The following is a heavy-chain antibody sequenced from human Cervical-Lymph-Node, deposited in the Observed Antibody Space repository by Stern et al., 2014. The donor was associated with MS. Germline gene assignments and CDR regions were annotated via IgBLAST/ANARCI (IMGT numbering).Heavy chain of an antibody. CDR2: GYNSGST. J-gene: IGHJ5*02. V-gene: IGHV4-59*01. D-gene: IGHD4-11*01. CDR3: ARLRVITASFDP. CDR1: GGSISSYY. Sequence: QVQLQESGPGLVKPSETLSLICTVSGGSISSYYWSWIRQPPGKGLEWIGYGYNSGSTNYKPSLKSRVTISVDTSKNQFSLKLTSVTAADTAMYYCARLRVITASFDPWGQGTLVTVSS.